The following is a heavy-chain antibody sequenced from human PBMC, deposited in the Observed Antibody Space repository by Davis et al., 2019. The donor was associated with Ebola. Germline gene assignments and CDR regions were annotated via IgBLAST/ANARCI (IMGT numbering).Heavy chain of an antibody. CDR1: GFTFDDYA. CDR3: AKGTSIAVAGTVDY. Sequence: SLKISCAASGFTFDDYAMHWVRQAPGKGLEWVSGISWNSGSIGYADSVKGRFTISRDNAKNSLYLQMNSLRAEDTALYYCAKGTSIAVAGTVDYWGQGTLVTVSS. D-gene: IGHD6-19*01. V-gene: IGHV3-9*01. CDR2: ISWNSGSI. J-gene: IGHJ4*02.